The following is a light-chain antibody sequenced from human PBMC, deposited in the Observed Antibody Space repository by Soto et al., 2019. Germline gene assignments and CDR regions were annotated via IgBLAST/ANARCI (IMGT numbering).Light chain of an antibody. J-gene: IGKJ2*01. CDR2: EAS. V-gene: IGKV3-11*01. CDR3: QQRTKWPGT. Sequence: EIVLTQSPAILSLSPGERATLSCRASQSVSSYLAWYQHKLGQAPRLLIYEASNRATGIPARFSGRGSGTDFTLTISRLEPEDFAVYYCQQRTKWPGTFGQGTKLEIK. CDR1: QSVSSY.